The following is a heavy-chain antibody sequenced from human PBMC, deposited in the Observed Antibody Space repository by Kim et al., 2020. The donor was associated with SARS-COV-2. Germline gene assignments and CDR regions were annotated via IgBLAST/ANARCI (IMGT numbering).Heavy chain of an antibody. D-gene: IGHD1-26*01. CDR1: GFTFSSFW. Sequence: GGSLRLSCAASGFTFSSFWMSWVRQAPGKGLEWVANINEDGSEKYYVDSVKGRFTISRDNAKKSLYLQMNTLRVQDTAVYYCARARGVGASGFDKWGQG. J-gene: IGHJ4*02. CDR3: ARARGVGASGFDK. CDR2: INEDGSEK. V-gene: IGHV3-7*03.